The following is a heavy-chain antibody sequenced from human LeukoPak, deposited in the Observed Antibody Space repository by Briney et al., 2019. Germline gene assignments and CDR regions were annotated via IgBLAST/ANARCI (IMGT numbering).Heavy chain of an antibody. D-gene: IGHD5-18*01. CDR1: GGSISTSNYY. J-gene: IGHJ4*02. V-gene: IGHV4-39*02. Sequence: SETLSLTCTVSGGSISTSNYYWGWIRQPPGKGLEWIGSIYYSGSTYYNPSLKSRVTISVDTSKNQFSLKLSSVTAADTAVYYCARDASYGFDYWGQGTLVTVSS. CDR3: ARDASYGFDY. CDR2: IYYSGST.